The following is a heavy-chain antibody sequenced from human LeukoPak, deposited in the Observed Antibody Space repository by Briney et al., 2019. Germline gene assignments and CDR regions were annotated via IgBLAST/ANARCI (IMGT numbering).Heavy chain of an antibody. J-gene: IGHJ3*02. V-gene: IGHV4-30-2*01. Sequence: PSETLSLTCAVSGGSISSGGYSWSWIRQPPGKGLEWIGYIYHSGSTYYNPSLKSRVTISVDRSKNQFSLKLSSVTAADTAVYYCARAGDYVEAFDIWGQGTMVTVSS. CDR3: ARAGDYVEAFDI. CDR2: IYHSGST. CDR1: GGSISSGGYS. D-gene: IGHD4-17*01.